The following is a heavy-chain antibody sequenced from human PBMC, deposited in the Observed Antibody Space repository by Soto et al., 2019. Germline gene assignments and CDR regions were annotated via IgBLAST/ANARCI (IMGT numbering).Heavy chain of an antibody. Sequence: GASVKVSCKASGYTFTSYGISWVRQAPGQGLEWVGWISAYNGNTNYAQKLQGRGTMTTDTSTSTAYMELRSLRSDDTAVYYCARDLPYYYDSSGVYGMAVWGQGTTVPGS. CDR3: ARDLPYYYDSSGVYGMAV. V-gene: IGHV1-18*01. CDR1: GYTFTSYG. J-gene: IGHJ6*02. D-gene: IGHD3-22*01. CDR2: ISAYNGNT.